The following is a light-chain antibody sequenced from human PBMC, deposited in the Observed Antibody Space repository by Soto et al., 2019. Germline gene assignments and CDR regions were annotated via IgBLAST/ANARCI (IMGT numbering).Light chain of an antibody. J-gene: IGLJ1*01. V-gene: IGLV1-40*01. CDR3: QSYDSSLSGYV. CDR2: ENN. Sequence: QSVLTQPPSVSEAPGQRVTISRTGSSSNIGAGYEAHWYQQLPGTAPKLLIYENNNRRSGVPDRFSVSKSGTSASLAITGLQAEDEAEYYCQSYDSSLSGYVFGSGTKVTVL. CDR1: SSNIGAGYE.